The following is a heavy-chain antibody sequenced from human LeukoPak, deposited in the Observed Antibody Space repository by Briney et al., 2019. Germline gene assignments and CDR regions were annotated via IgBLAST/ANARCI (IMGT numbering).Heavy chain of an antibody. CDR1: GFTFSSYS. D-gene: IGHD7-27*01. J-gene: IGHJ6*03. CDR2: ISSSSSYI. Sequence: PGGSLRLSCAASGFTFSSYSMNWVRQAPGKGLEWVSSISSSSSYIYYAHSVKGRFTISRDNAKNSLYLQMNSLRAEDTAVYYCARDTRLGNYMDVWGKGTTVTVSS. CDR3: ARDTRLGNYMDV. V-gene: IGHV3-21*01.